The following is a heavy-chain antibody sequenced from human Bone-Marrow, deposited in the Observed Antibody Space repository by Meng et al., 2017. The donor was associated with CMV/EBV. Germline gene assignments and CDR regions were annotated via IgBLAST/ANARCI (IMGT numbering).Heavy chain of an antibody. Sequence: GESLKISCAASGFNFDDYAMHWVRQAPGKGLEWVSSISSSSSYIYYADSVKGRFTISRDNAKNSLYLQMNSLRAEDTAVYYCAREYSSSSDGMDVWGQGTTVTVSS. CDR3: AREYSSSSDGMDV. CDR1: GFNFDDYA. V-gene: IGHV3-21*01. D-gene: IGHD6-6*01. J-gene: IGHJ6*02. CDR2: ISSSSSYI.